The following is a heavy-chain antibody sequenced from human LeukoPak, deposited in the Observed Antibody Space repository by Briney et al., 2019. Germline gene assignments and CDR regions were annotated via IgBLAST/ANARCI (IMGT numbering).Heavy chain of an antibody. D-gene: IGHD1-26*01. V-gene: IGHV4-34*01. CDR1: GGSFSGYY. CDR3: ARALGATHFDY. J-gene: IGHJ4*02. Sequence: SETLSLTCAVYGGSFSGYYWSWIRQPPGKGLEWIGYIYHSGSTYYNPSLKSRVTISVDRSKNQFSLKLSSVTAADTAVYYCARALGATHFDYWGQGTLVTVSS. CDR2: IYHSGST.